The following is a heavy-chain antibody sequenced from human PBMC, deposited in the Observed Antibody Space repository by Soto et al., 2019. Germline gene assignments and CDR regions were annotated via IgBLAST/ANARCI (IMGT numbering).Heavy chain of an antibody. CDR3: TRHSLNAFDI. V-gene: IGHV3-49*04. CDR1: GFTFGDYA. Sequence: GGSLRLSCTASGFTFGDYAMNWVRQAPGKGLEWVGFIRSKAYGGTTEYAASVKGRITILRDDSKSIASLQMNSLKTEDTAVYYCTRHSLNAFDIWGQGTMVTVSS. CDR2: IRSKAYGGTT. J-gene: IGHJ3*02. D-gene: IGHD2-15*01.